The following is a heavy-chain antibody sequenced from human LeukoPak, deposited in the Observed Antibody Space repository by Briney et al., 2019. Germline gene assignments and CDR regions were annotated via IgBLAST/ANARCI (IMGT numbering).Heavy chain of an antibody. V-gene: IGHV3-23*01. D-gene: IGHD3-22*01. Sequence: QPGESLRLSCAASGFTFSSYAMSWVRQAPGKGLEWVSGISTSGGSSSYADSVKGRFTISRDNPGNTLYMQMNSLRAEDTALYYCAIMHPYYGGSGYWVQWGQGTLVTVSS. CDR1: GFTFSSYA. CDR2: ISTSGGSS. CDR3: AIMHPYYGGSGYWVQ. J-gene: IGHJ4*02.